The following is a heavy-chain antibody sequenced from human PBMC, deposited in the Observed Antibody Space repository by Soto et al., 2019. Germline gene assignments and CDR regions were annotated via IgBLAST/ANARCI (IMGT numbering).Heavy chain of an antibody. J-gene: IGHJ4*02. D-gene: IGHD6-19*01. CDR2: IYYSGST. CDR1: GGSISSSSYY. V-gene: IGHV4-39*01. CDR3: AVAVAGPTAIGY. Sequence: SETLSLTCTVSGGSISSSSYYWGWIRQPPGKGLEWIGSIYYSGSTSYADSVKGRFTISRDNAKNTLYLQMNSLRAEDTAVYYCAVAVAGPTAIGYWGQGTLVTVSS.